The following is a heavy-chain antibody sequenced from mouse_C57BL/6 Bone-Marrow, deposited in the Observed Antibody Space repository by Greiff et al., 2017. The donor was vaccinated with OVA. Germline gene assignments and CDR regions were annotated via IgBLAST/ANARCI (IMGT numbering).Heavy chain of an antibody. Sequence: VKLQESGAELVRPGASVTLSCKASGYTFTDYEMHWVKQTPVHGLEWIGALDPEPGGTAYNQKFKGKAIMTADKSSSTAYMERRSLTSEDSAFYYCTRGYSNYYAMDYCGQGTAVTVSS. V-gene: IGHV1-15*01. CDR2: LDPEPGGT. D-gene: IGHD2-5*01. J-gene: IGHJ4*01. CDR3: TRGYSNYYAMDY. CDR1: GYTFTDYE.